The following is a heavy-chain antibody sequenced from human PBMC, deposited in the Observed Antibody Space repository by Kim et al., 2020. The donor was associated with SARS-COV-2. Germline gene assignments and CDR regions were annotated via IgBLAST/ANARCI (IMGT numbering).Heavy chain of an antibody. D-gene: IGHD2-15*01. CDR1: GGSISMYY. CDR3: AGGGPMVVN. V-gene: IGHV4-59*13. J-gene: IGHJ4*03. CDR2: IYYSGST. Sequence: SETLSLTCTVSGGSISMYYWSWIRPPPGKGLEWIGYIYYSGSTNYNTSLKSRVTISVDTSQNQSSLNLSSVPAADTAVNCFAGGGPMVVNGGQGT.